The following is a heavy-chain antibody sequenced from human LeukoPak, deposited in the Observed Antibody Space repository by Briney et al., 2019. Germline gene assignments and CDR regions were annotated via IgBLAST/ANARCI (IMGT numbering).Heavy chain of an antibody. D-gene: IGHD3-22*01. J-gene: IGHJ6*03. Sequence: SETLSLTCAVYGGSFSGYYWSWIRQPPGKGLEWIGEINHSGSTNYSPSLKSRVTISVDTSKNQFSLKLSSVTAADTAVYYCARDGGQNYYDSSGYYPIIYYYYYMDVWGKGTTVTISS. V-gene: IGHV4-34*01. CDR3: ARDGGQNYYDSSGYYPIIYYYYYMDV. CDR1: GGSFSGYY. CDR2: INHSGST.